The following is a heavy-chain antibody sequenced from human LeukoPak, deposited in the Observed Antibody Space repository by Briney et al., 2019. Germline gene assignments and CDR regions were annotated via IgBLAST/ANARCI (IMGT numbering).Heavy chain of an antibody. CDR2: ISYDGSNK. Sequence: PGGSLRLSCAASGFTFSSYGMHWVRQAPGKGLEWVAVISYDGSNKYYADSVKGRFTISRDNSKNTLYLQMNSLRAEDTAVYYCAREPGIAAQDHRGAFDIWGQGTMVTVSS. V-gene: IGHV3-30*03. CDR1: GFTFSSYG. CDR3: AREPGIAAQDHRGAFDI. D-gene: IGHD6-13*01. J-gene: IGHJ3*02.